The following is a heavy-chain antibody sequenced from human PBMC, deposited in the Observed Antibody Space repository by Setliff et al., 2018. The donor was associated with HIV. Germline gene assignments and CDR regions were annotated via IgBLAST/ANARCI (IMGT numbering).Heavy chain of an antibody. V-gene: IGHV1-46*01. D-gene: IGHD4-4*01. CDR3: ARGWTVPGLLKNDAFDI. CDR2: INPSGGST. J-gene: IGHJ3*02. Sequence: GASVKVSCKASGYTFSSYYMHWVRQAPGQGLEWMGIINPSGGSTSYAQKFQGRVTMTRDTSTSTVYMELSSLRSEDTAVYYCARGWTVPGLLKNDAFDIWGQGTTVTVSS. CDR1: GYTFSSYY.